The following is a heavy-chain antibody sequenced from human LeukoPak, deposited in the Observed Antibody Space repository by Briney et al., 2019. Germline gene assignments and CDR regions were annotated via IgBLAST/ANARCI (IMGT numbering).Heavy chain of an antibody. J-gene: IGHJ4*02. CDR3: AREGGAAAGTGYFDY. D-gene: IGHD6-13*01. CDR1: GGTFSSYA. Sequence: ASVKVSCKASGGTFSSYAISWVRQAPGQGLEWMGGITPIFGTANYAQKFQGRVTITADESTSTAYMELSSLRSEDTAVYYCAREGGAAAGTGYFDYWGQGTLVTVSS. CDR2: ITPIFGTA. V-gene: IGHV1-69*13.